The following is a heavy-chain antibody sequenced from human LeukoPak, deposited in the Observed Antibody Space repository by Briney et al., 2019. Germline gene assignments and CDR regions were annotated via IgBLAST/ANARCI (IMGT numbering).Heavy chain of an antibody. D-gene: IGHD6-19*01. Sequence: GGSLRLSCEVSGLTFSTYWMTWVRQAPGKGLEWVASINQNGREKYYVDSVKGRFTISRDNAKDSLYLQMNSLRDEDTAVYYCARDWTSGWDYWGQGTLVTVSS. CDR3: ARDWTSGWDY. CDR2: INQNGREK. J-gene: IGHJ4*02. V-gene: IGHV3-7*01. CDR1: GLTFSTYW.